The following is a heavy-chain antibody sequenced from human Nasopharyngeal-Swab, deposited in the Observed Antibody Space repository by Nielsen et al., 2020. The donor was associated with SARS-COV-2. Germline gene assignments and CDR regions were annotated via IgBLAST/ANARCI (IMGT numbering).Heavy chain of an antibody. CDR2: INPSGGST. D-gene: IGHD3-10*01. CDR3: AREGEPGGFFYYGMDV. Sequence: ASVKVSCKASGYTFTSYYMHWVRQAPGQGLEWMGIINPSGGSTSYAQKFQGRVTMTRDTSTSTVYMELSSLRSEDTAVYYRAREGEPGGFFYYGMDVWGQGTTVTVSS. J-gene: IGHJ6*02. CDR1: GYTFTSYY. V-gene: IGHV1-46*01.